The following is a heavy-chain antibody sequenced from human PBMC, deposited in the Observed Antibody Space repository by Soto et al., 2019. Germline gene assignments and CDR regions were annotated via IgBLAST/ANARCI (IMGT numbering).Heavy chain of an antibody. D-gene: IGHD3-22*01. Sequence: QVHLVQSGAEVKKPGASVKVSCTASGYTFTSYAMHWVRQAPGQSLEWMGWINAGDGNTKFSQRFQGRVSITMDTSASTAFMELSSLRSEDTAVYYCARGGQEFNYDTWGDYFDYWGQGTLVTVSS. CDR1: GYTFTSYA. CDR3: ARGGQEFNYDTWGDYFDY. V-gene: IGHV1-3*01. CDR2: INAGDGNT. J-gene: IGHJ4*02.